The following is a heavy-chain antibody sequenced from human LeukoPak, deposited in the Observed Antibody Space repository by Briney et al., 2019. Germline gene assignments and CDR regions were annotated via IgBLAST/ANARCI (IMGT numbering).Heavy chain of an antibody. CDR3: ARDDDY. J-gene: IGHJ4*02. CDR1: GFTFSSYA. CDR2: ISSSGSYT. Sequence: PGGSLRLSCAASGFTFSSYAMSWVRQAPGKGLEWVSYISSSGSYTNYADSVKGRFTISRDNAKNSLYLQMNSLRAEDTAVYYCARDDDYWGQGTLVTVSS. V-gene: IGHV3-21*05.